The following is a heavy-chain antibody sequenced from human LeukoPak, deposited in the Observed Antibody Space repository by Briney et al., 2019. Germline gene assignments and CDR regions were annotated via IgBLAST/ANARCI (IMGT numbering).Heavy chain of an antibody. CDR1: GGSVSSGSYY. CDR3: ARGRDSNGWYVFDY. J-gene: IGHJ4*02. V-gene: IGHV4-61*01. CDR2: IYYSGST. Sequence: SETLSLTCTVSGGSVSSGSYYWSWIRQPPGKGLEWIGYIYYSGSTNYNPSPKSRVTISVDTSKNQFSLKLSSVTAADTAVYYCARGRDSNGWYVFDYWGQGTLVTVSS. D-gene: IGHD6-19*01.